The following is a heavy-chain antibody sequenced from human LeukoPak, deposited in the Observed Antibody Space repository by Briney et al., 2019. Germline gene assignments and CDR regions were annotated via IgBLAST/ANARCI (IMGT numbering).Heavy chain of an antibody. J-gene: IGHJ4*02. CDR3: ARVISGDVDY. CDR1: GESITKINW. V-gene: IGHV4-4*02. CDR2: ISYRGAT. Sequence: ASETLSLTCAVSGESITKINWWSWVRPSPRKGLEWIGEISYRGATNYNPSLKRRVSISLDDSNNQFSLTLTSVTAADTAIYYCARVISGDVDYWGQGILVTVSS. D-gene: IGHD2-21*02.